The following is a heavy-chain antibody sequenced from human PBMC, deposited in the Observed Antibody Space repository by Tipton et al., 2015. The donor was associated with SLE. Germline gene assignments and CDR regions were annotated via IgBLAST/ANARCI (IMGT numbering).Heavy chain of an antibody. J-gene: IGHJ4*02. Sequence: GSLRLSCAASGLTFSTYAMSWVRQAPGKGLEWVSGISGGGGETYYADSVKGRFTISRDNSKNTFYLQMSSLRGEDTAVYYCAKDASHGYSYSYYLPVEIDYWGQGTLVTVSS. CDR2: ISGGGGET. V-gene: IGHV3-23*01. CDR3: AKDASHGYSYSYYLPVEIDY. D-gene: IGHD5-12*01. CDR1: GLTFSTYA.